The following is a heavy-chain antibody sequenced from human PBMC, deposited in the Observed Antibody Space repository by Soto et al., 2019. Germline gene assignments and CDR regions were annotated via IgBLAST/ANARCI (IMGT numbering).Heavy chain of an antibody. Sequence: SETLSLTCIVSGGTINSGDYFWSWIRQPPGKGLEWIGSIFYTGSTYYSPSLKSRVSISKDTSKNQFSLMLSSVTAADTAVYYCARYCSGGSCLMSYFDYWGQGALVTVYS. V-gene: IGHV4-30-4*01. CDR2: IFYTGST. CDR3: ARYCSGGSCLMSYFDY. J-gene: IGHJ4*02. D-gene: IGHD2-15*01. CDR1: GGTINSGDYF.